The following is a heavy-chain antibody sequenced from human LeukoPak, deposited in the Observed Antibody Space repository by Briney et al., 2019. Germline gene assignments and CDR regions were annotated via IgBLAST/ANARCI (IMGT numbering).Heavy chain of an antibody. Sequence: GGSLRLSCAASGFTFSSYWMSWVRQAPGKGLEWVANIKQDGSEKYYVDSVKGRFTISRDNAKNSLYLQMNSLRAEDTAVYYCARVLAYYYDSSGSPDYWGQGTLVTVSS. CDR1: GFTFSSYW. CDR2: IKQDGSEK. D-gene: IGHD3-22*01. V-gene: IGHV3-7*01. CDR3: ARVLAYYYDSSGSPDY. J-gene: IGHJ4*02.